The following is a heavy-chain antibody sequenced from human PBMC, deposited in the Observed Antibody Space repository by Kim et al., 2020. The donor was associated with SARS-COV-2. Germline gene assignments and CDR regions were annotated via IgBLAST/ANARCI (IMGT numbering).Heavy chain of an antibody. CDR3: ARDPRPIVATIGGWYFDL. CDR1: GGTFSSYA. CDR2: IIPIFGTA. V-gene: IGHV1-69*13. J-gene: IGHJ2*01. Sequence: SVKVSCKASGGTFSSYAISWVRQAPGQGLEWMGGIIPIFGTANYAQKFQGRVTITADESTSTAYMELSSLRSEDTAVYYCARDPRPIVATIGGWYFDLWGRGTLVTVSS. D-gene: IGHD5-12*01.